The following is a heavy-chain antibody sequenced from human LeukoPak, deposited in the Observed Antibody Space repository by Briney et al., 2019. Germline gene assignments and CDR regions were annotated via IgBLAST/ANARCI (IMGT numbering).Heavy chain of an antibody. Sequence: PGGSLRLSCAASGFTFSNAWMSWARQAPGKGLEWVGRIKSKTDGGTIDYAAPVKGRFTISRDDSKNTLYLQMNSLKTEDTAVYYCTTTEWELPGGVLDYWGQGTLVTVSS. D-gene: IGHD1-26*01. CDR3: TTTEWELPGGVLDY. CDR1: GFTFSNAW. V-gene: IGHV3-15*01. J-gene: IGHJ4*02. CDR2: IKSKTDGGTI.